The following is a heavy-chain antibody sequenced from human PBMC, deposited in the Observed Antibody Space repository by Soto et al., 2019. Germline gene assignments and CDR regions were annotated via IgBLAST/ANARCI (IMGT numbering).Heavy chain of an antibody. V-gene: IGHV3-64*01. Sequence: EVQLVESGGGLVQPGGSLRLSCAASGFTFSSYAMHWVRQAPGKGLEYVSVISSNGGSTYYANSVKGRFTISRDNSKNPLYLQMGSLRAEDMAVYYCARTSGYAFDYWGQGTLVTVSS. CDR2: ISSNGGST. CDR3: ARTSGYAFDY. CDR1: GFTFSSYA. J-gene: IGHJ4*02. D-gene: IGHD5-12*01.